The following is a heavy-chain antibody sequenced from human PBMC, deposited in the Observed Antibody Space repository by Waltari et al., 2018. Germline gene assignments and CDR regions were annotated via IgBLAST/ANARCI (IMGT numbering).Heavy chain of an antibody. J-gene: IGHJ3*02. CDR1: GFTFSSYA. D-gene: IGHD3-3*01. CDR3: ARGRGEWFDAFDI. V-gene: IGHV3-30-3*01. CDR2: ISYDGSNK. Sequence: QVQLVESGVVVVQPGRSLRLSCAASGFTFSSYAMHRFRGAPGKGLEWVAVISYDGSNKYYADAVRGRFTISRDNSKNTLYLQMNSLRAEDTAVYYCARGRGEWFDAFDIWGQGTMVTVSS.